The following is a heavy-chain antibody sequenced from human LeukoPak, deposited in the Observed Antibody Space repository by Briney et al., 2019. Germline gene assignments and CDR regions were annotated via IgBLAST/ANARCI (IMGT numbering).Heavy chain of an antibody. D-gene: IGHD3-10*01. CDR2: IYTSGST. CDR3: ARDYGSGSYYKKYYYYYYMDV. CDR1: GGSFSGYY. Sequence: SETLSLTCAVYGGSFSGYYWSWIRQPAGKGLEWIGRIYTSGSTNYNPSLKSRVTMSVDTSKNQFSLKLSSVTAADTAVYYCARDYGSGSYYKKYYYYYYMDVWGKGTTVTISS. J-gene: IGHJ6*03. V-gene: IGHV4-4*07.